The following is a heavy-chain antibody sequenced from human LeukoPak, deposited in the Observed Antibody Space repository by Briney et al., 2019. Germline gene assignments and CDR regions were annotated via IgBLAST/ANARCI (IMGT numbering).Heavy chain of an antibody. Sequence: GASVKVSCKASGYTFTGYYMHWVRQAPGQGLEWMGWINPNSGGTNYAQKFQGRVTMTRDTSISTAYMELSRLRSDDTAVYYCAREDDYGSNSYDYWGQGSLVTVSS. CDR2: INPNSGGT. CDR1: GYTFTGYY. CDR3: AREDDYGSNSYDY. J-gene: IGHJ4*02. V-gene: IGHV1-2*02. D-gene: IGHD4-23*01.